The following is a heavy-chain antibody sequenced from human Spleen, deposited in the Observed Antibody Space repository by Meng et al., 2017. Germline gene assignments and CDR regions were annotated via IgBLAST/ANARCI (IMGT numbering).Heavy chain of an antibody. D-gene: IGHD3-10*01. Sequence: ASVKVSCKASGYTFTGYYMHWVRQAPGQGLEWMGWINPNSGGTNYAQKFQGRVTMTTDTSTSTAYMELRSLRSDDTAVYYCAKTRGVPYYYYYYGMDVWGQGTTVTVSS. V-gene: IGHV1-2*02. CDR3: AKTRGVPYYYYYYGMDV. CDR1: GYTFTGYY. J-gene: IGHJ6*02. CDR2: INPNSGGT.